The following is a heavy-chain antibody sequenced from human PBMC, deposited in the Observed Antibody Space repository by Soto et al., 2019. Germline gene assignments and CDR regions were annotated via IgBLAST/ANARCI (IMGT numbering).Heavy chain of an antibody. CDR3: ARVYYYGSGSYYENWFDP. Sequence: SVKVSCKASGGTFSSYAISWVRQAPGQGLEWMGGIIPIFGTANYAQKFQGRVTITADESTSTAYMELSSLRSEDTAVYYCARVYYYGSGSYYENWFDPWGQGTLVTVSS. V-gene: IGHV1-69*13. J-gene: IGHJ5*02. CDR1: GGTFSSYA. CDR2: IIPIFGTA. D-gene: IGHD3-10*01.